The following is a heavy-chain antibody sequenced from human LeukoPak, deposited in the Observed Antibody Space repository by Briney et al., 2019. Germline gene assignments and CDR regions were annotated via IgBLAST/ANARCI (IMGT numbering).Heavy chain of an antibody. Sequence: GGSLRLSCAASAFTFSSYAMSWVRQAPGKGLEWVSVIYTGDGTYYADSVKGRFTISRDNSKNTVFLQMNSLRAEDTAVYYCARVGSGSYYPRWGQGTLVTVSS. CDR1: AFTFSSYA. V-gene: IGHV3-53*01. CDR2: IYTGDGT. J-gene: IGHJ4*02. CDR3: ARVGSGSYYPR. D-gene: IGHD1-26*01.